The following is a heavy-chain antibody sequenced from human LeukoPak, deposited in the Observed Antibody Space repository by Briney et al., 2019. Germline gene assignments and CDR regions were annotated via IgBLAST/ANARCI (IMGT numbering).Heavy chain of an antibody. Sequence: RTGGSLRLSCAASGFTFSSYSMNWVRQAPGKGLEWVSYISSSSTIYYADSVEGRFTISRDNAKNSLYLQMNSLRAEDTAVYYCAGGYSSSWYYYYYYGMDVWGQGTTVTVSS. CDR3: AGGYSSSWYYYYYYGMDV. CDR2: ISSSSTI. CDR1: GFTFSSYS. J-gene: IGHJ6*02. V-gene: IGHV3-48*01. D-gene: IGHD6-13*01.